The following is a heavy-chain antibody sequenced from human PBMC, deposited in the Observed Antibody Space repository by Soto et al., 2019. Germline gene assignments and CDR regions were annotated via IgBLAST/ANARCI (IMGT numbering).Heavy chain of an antibody. CDR3: ARDPWAADY. J-gene: IGHJ4*02. D-gene: IGHD3-16*01. CDR2: IYSGGNT. Sequence: QPGGSLRLSCAASGFTVSTKYMSWVRQAPGKGLEWVSVIYSGGNTFYADSVRGRFTISRDNSKNTVNLQMNSLRAEDTAVYYCARDPWAADYWGQGTLVTVSS. CDR1: GFTVSTKY. V-gene: IGHV3-66*01.